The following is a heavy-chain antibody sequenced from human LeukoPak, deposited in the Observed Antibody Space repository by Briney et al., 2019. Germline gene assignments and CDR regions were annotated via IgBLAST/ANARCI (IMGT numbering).Heavy chain of an antibody. CDR1: GGTFSSYA. CDR3: ARDPRYCTNGVCFNYYYYGMDV. Sequence: SVKVSCKASGGTFSSYAINWVRQAPGQGLEWMGGIIPIFGTANYAQKFQGRVTITADESTSTAYMELSSLRSEDTAVYYCARDPRYCTNGVCFNYYYYGMDVWGQGTTVTVSS. J-gene: IGHJ6*02. CDR2: IIPIFGTA. V-gene: IGHV1-69*13. D-gene: IGHD2-8*01.